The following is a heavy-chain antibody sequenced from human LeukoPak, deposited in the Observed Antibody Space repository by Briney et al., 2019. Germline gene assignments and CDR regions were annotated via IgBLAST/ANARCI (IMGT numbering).Heavy chain of an antibody. D-gene: IGHD5-18*01. CDR3: ARDQRIGGYSYGLTGNFDY. Sequence: GGSLRLSCAASGFTFRTYWMSWVRQAPGKGLEWVAVISDDGSNKYYADSVKGRFTISRDNSKNTLYLQMNSLRTEDTAVYYCARDQRIGGYSYGLTGNFDYWGQGTLVTVSS. V-gene: IGHV3-30-3*01. J-gene: IGHJ4*02. CDR2: ISDDGSNK. CDR1: GFTFRTYW.